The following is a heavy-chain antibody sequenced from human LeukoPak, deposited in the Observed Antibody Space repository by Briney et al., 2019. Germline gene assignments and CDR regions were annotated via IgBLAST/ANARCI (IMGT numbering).Heavy chain of an antibody. Sequence: GGSLRLSCAASGFTFSNAWMSWVRQAPGKGLEWVGRIKRKGDDGTIDYAAPVTGKLTISRDDSKNTLYLQMNSLKSEDTAVYYCTAGTGRSDFDYWGQGTLVTVSS. CDR1: GFTFSNAW. CDR3: TAGTGRSDFDY. CDR2: IKRKGDDGTI. D-gene: IGHD3/OR15-3a*01. J-gene: IGHJ4*02. V-gene: IGHV3-15*01.